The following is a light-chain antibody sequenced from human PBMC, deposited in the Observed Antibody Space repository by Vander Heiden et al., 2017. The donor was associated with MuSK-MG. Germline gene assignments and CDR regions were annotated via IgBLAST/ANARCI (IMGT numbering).Light chain of an antibody. V-gene: IGKV3-20*01. CDR3: QQYDSSPYN. CDR2: GAS. J-gene: IGKJ2*01. Sequence: EIVLTQSPGTLSLSPGERATLSCRASQSVRNNYLAWYQQKPGQAPRLLIIGASRRATGIPDRFGGSGSGTDFTLTISRLEPEDFAVYYCQQYDSSPYNFGLGTKLEIK. CDR1: QSVRNNY.